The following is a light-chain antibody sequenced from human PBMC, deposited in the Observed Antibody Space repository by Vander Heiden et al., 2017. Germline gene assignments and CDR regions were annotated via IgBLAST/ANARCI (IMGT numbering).Light chain of an antibody. CDR3: QQYYNIPRT. CDR1: QSVLSSTNNKNY. Sequence: DVVMTQSPDSLAVSLREGATINCKSSQSVLSSTNNKNYLTWFQQKPGQPPKLLIYWASTREAGVPDRFSGSGSGTDFTLTISSLQAEDVAVYYCQQYYNIPRTFGQGTKVEIK. J-gene: IGKJ1*01. CDR2: WAS. V-gene: IGKV4-1*01.